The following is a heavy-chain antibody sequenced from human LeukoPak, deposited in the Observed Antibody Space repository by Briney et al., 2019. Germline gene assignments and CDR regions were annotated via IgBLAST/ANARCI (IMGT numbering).Heavy chain of an antibody. Sequence: GGSLRLSCAASGFTFSSYALTWVRQAPGKGLGWVSSISGSGGPTFYADSVKGRFTISRDNSKSTLFLQMNSLRAEDTAIYYCAKARYTSGWYVFDYWGRGTQVTVSS. J-gene: IGHJ4*02. D-gene: IGHD6-19*01. CDR1: GFTFSSYA. CDR2: ISGSGGPT. V-gene: IGHV3-23*01. CDR3: AKARYTSGWYVFDY.